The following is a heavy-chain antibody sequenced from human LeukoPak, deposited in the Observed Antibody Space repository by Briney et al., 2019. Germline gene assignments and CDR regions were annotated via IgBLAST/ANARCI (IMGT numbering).Heavy chain of an antibody. Sequence: GGSLRLSCAASGFTFSSDGMHWVRQAPGKGLEWVAVISDDGSKKYYADSVKRRFPISRDNSKNPLYLQMNSLRAEDTAVYYCARDIVVVVAATGGYYYYGMDVWGQGTTVTVSS. D-gene: IGHD2-15*01. CDR1: GFTFSSDG. CDR3: ARDIVVVVAATGGYYYYGMDV. J-gene: IGHJ6*02. CDR2: ISDDGSKK. V-gene: IGHV3-30*03.